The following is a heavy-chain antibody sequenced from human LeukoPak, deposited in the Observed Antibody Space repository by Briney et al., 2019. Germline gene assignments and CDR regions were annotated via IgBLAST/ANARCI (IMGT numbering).Heavy chain of an antibody. CDR3: ARLPIRGAARGQKNWFDP. V-gene: IGHV1-18*01. Sequence: ASVKVSCKASGYTFTSYGISWVRQAPGQGLEWMGWISAYNGNTNYAQKLQGRVTMTTDTSPSTAYMELRSLRSDDPAVYYCARLPIRGAARGQKNWFDPWGQGTLVTVSS. CDR2: ISAYNGNT. D-gene: IGHD6-6*01. CDR1: GYTFTSYG. J-gene: IGHJ5*02.